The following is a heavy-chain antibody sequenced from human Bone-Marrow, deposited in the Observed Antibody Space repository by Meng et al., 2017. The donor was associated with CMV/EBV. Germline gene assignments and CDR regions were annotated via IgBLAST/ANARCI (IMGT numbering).Heavy chain of an antibody. V-gene: IGHV4-39*07. CDR3: ARGDCSSTSCYPYYGMDV. CDR1: GGSISSSSYY. J-gene: IGHJ6*02. CDR2: IYYSGST. D-gene: IGHD2-2*01. Sequence: SETLSLTCTVSGGSISSSSYYWGWIRQPPGKGLEWIGSIYYSGSTYYNPSLKSRVTISVDTSKNQFSLKLSSVTAADTAVYYCARGDCSSTSCYPYYGMDVWGQGTMVNVSS.